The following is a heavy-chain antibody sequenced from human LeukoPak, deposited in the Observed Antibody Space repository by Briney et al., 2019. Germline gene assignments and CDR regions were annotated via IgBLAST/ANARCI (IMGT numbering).Heavy chain of an antibody. D-gene: IGHD1-26*01. J-gene: IGHJ4*02. CDR3: AKDGVGTSTADF. Sequence: GGSLRLSCAASGFSFNSYGMHWVREAPGKGLEWVTFIRYDGSDKYYADSVKGRFTISRDNSKNMLYLEVNSLRPEDTAVYYCAKDGVGTSTADFWGQGTLVTVSS. CDR2: IRYDGSDK. V-gene: IGHV3-30*02. CDR1: GFSFNSYG.